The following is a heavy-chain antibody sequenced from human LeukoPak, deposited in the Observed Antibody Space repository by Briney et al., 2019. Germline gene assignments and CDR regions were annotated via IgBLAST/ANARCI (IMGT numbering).Heavy chain of an antibody. CDR2: IYYSGST. V-gene: IGHV4-59*08. CDR1: GASISSYY. CDR3: ATLGYCSAGSC. D-gene: IGHD2-15*01. Sequence: SETLSLTCTVSGASISSYYWSWIRQPPGKGLEWIGYIYYSGSTNYNPSLKSRVTISVDTSKTQFSLKLSSVTAADTAVYYCATLGYCSAGSCWGQGTMVTVSS. J-gene: IGHJ3*01.